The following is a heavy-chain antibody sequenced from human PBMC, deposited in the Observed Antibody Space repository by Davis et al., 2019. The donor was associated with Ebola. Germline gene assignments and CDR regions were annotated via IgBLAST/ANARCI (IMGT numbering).Heavy chain of an antibody. CDR1: GFTVSSNY. V-gene: IGHV3-23*01. CDR2: ISGSGGST. J-gene: IGHJ4*02. Sequence: PGGSLRLSCAASGFTVSSNYMSWVRQAPGKGLEWVSAISGSGGSTYYADSVKGRFTISRDNSKNTLYLQMNSLRAEDTAVYYCAKGLVNNDYWGQGTLVTVSS. D-gene: IGHD6-6*01. CDR3: AKGLVNNDY.